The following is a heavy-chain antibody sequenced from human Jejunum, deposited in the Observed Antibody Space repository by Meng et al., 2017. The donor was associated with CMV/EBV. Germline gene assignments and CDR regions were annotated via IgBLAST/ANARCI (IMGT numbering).Heavy chain of an antibody. V-gene: IGHV6-1*01. CDR2: TYYRSKWYN. CDR1: GDSVSRKSAA. CDR3: ARDSDADDWFDP. D-gene: IGHD3-10*01. J-gene: IGHJ5*02. Sequence: GDSVSRKSAAWNWIRQSPSRGLEWLVRTYYRSKWYNDYAVSVKSRITIKADTTKNQFSLHLNSVTPEDTAVYYCARDSDADDWFDPWGQGTLVTVSS.